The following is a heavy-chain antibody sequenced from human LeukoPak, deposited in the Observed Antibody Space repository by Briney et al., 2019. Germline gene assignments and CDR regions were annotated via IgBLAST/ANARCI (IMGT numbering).Heavy chain of an antibody. J-gene: IGHJ4*02. Sequence: PGGSLRLSCAASGFTFSSYAMHWVRQAPGKGLEYVSAISSNGGSTYYANSVKGRFTISGDNSKNTLYLQMGSLRAEDMAVYYCARDTGSYYFDYWGQGTLVTVSS. D-gene: IGHD1-26*01. CDR2: ISSNGGST. CDR3: ARDTGSYYFDY. CDR1: GFTFSSYA. V-gene: IGHV3-64*01.